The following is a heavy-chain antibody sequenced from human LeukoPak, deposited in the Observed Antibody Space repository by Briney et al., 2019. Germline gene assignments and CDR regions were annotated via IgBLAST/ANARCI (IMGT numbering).Heavy chain of an antibody. CDR2: IYYSGST. J-gene: IGHJ4*02. CDR1: GGSISSGGYY. CDR3: ARQLMGN. V-gene: IGHV4-31*03. Sequence: PSETLSLTCTVSGGSISSGGYYWSWIRPHPGKGLEWIGYIYYSGSTYYNPSLKSRVTMSVDTSENQFSLKLSSVTAADTAVYYCARQLMGNWGQGTLVTVSS. D-gene: IGHD7-27*01.